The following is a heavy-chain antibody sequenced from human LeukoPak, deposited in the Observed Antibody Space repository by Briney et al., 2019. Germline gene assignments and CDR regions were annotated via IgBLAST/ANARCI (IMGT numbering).Heavy chain of an antibody. CDR3: TRAVAADDFSPGY. J-gene: IGHJ4*02. D-gene: IGHD3/OR15-3a*01. CDR1: GFTFSSYE. Sequence: PGGSLRLSCAASGFTFSSYEMNWVRQAPGKGLEWVSYISNSGTAIYYADSVKGRFTISRDNAKSSLYLQMNSLRAEDTAVYYCTRAVAADDFSPGYWGQGTLLTVSS. CDR2: ISNSGTAI. V-gene: IGHV3-48*03.